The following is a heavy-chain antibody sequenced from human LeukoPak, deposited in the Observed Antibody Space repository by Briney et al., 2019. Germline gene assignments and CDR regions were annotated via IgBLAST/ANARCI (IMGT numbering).Heavy chain of an antibody. Sequence: PGGSLRLSCAASGFTFSSYAMSWVRQAPGKGLERVSAISGSGGSTYYADSVKGRFTISRDNSKNTLYLQMNSLRAEDTAVYYCAKRPGLEWLSPIDYWGQGTLVTVSS. J-gene: IGHJ4*02. CDR1: GFTFSSYA. CDR3: AKRPGLEWLSPIDY. CDR2: ISGSGGST. D-gene: IGHD3-3*01. V-gene: IGHV3-23*01.